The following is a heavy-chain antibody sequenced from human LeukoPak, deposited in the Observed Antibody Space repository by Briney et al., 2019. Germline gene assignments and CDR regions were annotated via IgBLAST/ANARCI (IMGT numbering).Heavy chain of an antibody. CDR2: FRDRT. CDR3: AKSWRSYDSSTSYYAFDL. Sequence: QPGGSLRLSCAASGLTFSTYAMTWVRQAPGKGLEWVSSFRDRTYYADSAKGRFTISRDDSRNTLYLQMNSLGAEDTAVYYCAKSWRSYDSSTSYYAFDLWGQGTTVTVSS. CDR1: GLTFSTYA. D-gene: IGHD3-22*01. J-gene: IGHJ3*01. V-gene: IGHV3-23*01.